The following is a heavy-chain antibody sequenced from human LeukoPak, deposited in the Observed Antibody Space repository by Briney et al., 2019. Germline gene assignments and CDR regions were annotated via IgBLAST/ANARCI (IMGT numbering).Heavy chain of an antibody. CDR2: IYTSGST. D-gene: IGHD3/OR15-3a*01. CDR1: GGSISSYY. CDR3: AKDDFWNGYPSTYDY. J-gene: IGHJ4*02. V-gene: IGHV4-4*07. Sequence: SETLSLTCTVSGGSISSYYWSWIRPPAGKGLEWIGRIYTSGSTNYNPSLKSRVTMSVDTSKNQFSLKLSSVTAADTAVYYCAKDDFWNGYPSTYDYWGQGTLVTVSS.